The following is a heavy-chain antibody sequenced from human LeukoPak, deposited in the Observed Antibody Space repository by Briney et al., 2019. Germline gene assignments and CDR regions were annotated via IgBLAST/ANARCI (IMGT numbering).Heavy chain of an antibody. V-gene: IGHV3-7*01. J-gene: IGHJ4*02. CDR1: GFTFSTYW. D-gene: IGHD5-18*01. Sequence: GGSLRLSCVASGFTFSTYWMSWVRQAPGKGLEWVANIKKDGSEKYYVDPVKGRFTISRDNAKNSVYLEMNSLRVEDTAVYYCAREATGYSASWGDYWGQGTLVTVSS. CDR3: AREATGYSASWGDY. CDR2: IKKDGSEK.